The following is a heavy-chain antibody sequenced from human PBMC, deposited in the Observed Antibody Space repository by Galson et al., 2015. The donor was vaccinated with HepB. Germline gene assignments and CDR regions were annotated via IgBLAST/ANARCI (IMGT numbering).Heavy chain of an antibody. J-gene: IGHJ5*02. CDR2: INPNSGGT. V-gene: IGHV1-2*02. CDR1: GYIFTGHY. CDR3: ARSPSLLEYSSSSKTGWFDP. Sequence: SVKVSCKASGYIFTGHYMHWVRQAPGQGLEWMGWINPNSGGTNYAQKFQGRVTMTRDTSISTAYMELSRLRSDDTAVYYCARSPSLLEYSSSSKTGWFDPWGQGTLVTVSS. D-gene: IGHD6-6*01.